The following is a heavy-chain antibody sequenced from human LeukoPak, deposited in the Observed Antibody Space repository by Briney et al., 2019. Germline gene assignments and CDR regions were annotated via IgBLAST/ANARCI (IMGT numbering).Heavy chain of an antibody. CDR2: ARNKLSRYTT. D-gene: IGHD2/OR15-2a*01. V-gene: IGHV3-72*01. CDR3: VRVSDVFYLMQ. CDR1: GFTFSDHF. Sequence: PGGSLRLSCAASGFTFSDHFMDWVRQAPGKGLEWVGRARNKLSRYTTEYSASVKGRFTISRDDSHNSLFLHMNSLKTEDTAIYYCVRVSDVFYLMQWGQGTLVTVSS. J-gene: IGHJ4*02.